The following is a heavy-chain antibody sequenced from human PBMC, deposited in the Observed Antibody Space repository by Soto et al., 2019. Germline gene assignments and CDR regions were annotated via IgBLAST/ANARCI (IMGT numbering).Heavy chain of an antibody. Sequence: QVQLQESGPGLVKPLETLSLTCTVPGGSITSYYSSWVRQPPGKGLEWIGYTYYNGHINYNPSLKSRLTMSLDTSKNQFSLRLSSVTAADTAFYYCATGRVYFGSEYWGQGPLVTVSS. CDR2: TYYNGHI. CDR1: GGSITSYY. CDR3: ATGRVYFGSEY. J-gene: IGHJ4*02. V-gene: IGHV4-59*01. D-gene: IGHD3-10*01.